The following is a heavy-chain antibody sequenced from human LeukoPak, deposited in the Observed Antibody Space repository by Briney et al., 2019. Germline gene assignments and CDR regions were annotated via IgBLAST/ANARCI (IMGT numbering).Heavy chain of an antibody. CDR1: GFTFSSYW. D-gene: IGHD3-22*01. CDR3: ARNLMGYYDSSGYYY. J-gene: IGHJ4*02. V-gene: IGHV3-20*04. Sequence: GGSLRLSCAASGFTFSSYWMSWVRQAPGKGLEWVSGINWNGGSTGYAGSVKGRFTISRDNAKNSLYLQMNSLRAEDTALYYCARNLMGYYDSSGYYYFGQGTLVTVSS. CDR2: INWNGGST.